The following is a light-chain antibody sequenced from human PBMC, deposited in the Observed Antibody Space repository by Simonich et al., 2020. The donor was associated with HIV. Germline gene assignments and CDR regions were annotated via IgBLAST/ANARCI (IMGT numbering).Light chain of an antibody. CDR1: QSVNSF. CDR2: DAS. J-gene: IGKJ2*01. Sequence: EIVLTQSPATLSLSPGERATRACGASQSVNSFLAWYQQKPGQAPRLLIYDASTRATGIPARFSGSGSRTDFTLTISSLEPEDFAVYYCQQYGSSPYTFGQGTKLEIK. CDR3: QQYGSSPYT. V-gene: IGKV3-11*01.